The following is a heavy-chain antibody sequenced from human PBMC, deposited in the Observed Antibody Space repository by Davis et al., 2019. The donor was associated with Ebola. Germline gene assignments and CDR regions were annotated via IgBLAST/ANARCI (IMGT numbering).Heavy chain of an antibody. V-gene: IGHV4-31*03. Sequence: PSETLSLTCTVSGGSISRGGSYWTWIRQHPGKGLEWIGYIYYSGSTYYKPSLKSRVTISLDTPKNQFSLNLYSVTAADTAVYYCARDLRYDSSGYDYYFYMDVWGKGTTVTGSS. CDR2: IYYSGST. CDR3: ARDLRYDSSGYDYYFYMDV. CDR1: GGSISRGGSY. D-gene: IGHD3-22*01. J-gene: IGHJ6*03.